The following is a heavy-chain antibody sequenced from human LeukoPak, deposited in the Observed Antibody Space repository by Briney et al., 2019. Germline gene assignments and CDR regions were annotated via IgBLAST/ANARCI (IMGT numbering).Heavy chain of an antibody. J-gene: IGHJ4*02. D-gene: IGHD2-15*01. CDR2: LTSKAYGGTT. CDR3: TSSGGRWGALQY. CDR1: RFTFGDYT. Sequence: PGGSLRLSCTASRFTFGDYTMSWVRQAPGKGLEWVGLLTSKAYGGTTEFAASVKGRFTISRDDSKSIAYLQMNSLKTEDTAVYYCTSSGGRWGALQYWGQGTLVTVSS. V-gene: IGHV3-49*04.